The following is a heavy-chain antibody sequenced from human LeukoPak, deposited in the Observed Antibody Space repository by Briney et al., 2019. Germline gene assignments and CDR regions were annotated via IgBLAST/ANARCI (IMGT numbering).Heavy chain of an antibody. J-gene: IGHJ4*02. Sequence: GGSLRLSCAVSGFTFSSYAMSWVRQAPGKGLEWVSAISGSGGSTYYADSVKGRFTISRDNSENTPYLQMNSLRAEDTAVYYCAKGLSDTMVRGVISPFDYWGQGTLVTVSS. CDR3: AKGLSDTMVRGVISPFDY. D-gene: IGHD3-10*01. CDR1: GFTFSSYA. CDR2: ISGSGGST. V-gene: IGHV3-23*01.